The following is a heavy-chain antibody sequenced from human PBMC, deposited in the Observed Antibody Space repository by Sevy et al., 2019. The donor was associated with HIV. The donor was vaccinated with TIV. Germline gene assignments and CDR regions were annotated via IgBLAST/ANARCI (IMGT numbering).Heavy chain of an antibody. V-gene: IGHV3-30-3*01. Sequence: GGSLRLSCAASVFIFRNYAAHWVRQAPGKGLEWLAIISFDGTNKYYADSVKGRFTVSRDNAKNTLYLQMNSLRTEDTAIYYCARGNSPSVTTAPLYYYYGLDVWGQGTTVTVSS. CDR1: VFIFRNYA. D-gene: IGHD4-17*01. CDR2: ISFDGTNK. J-gene: IGHJ6*02. CDR3: ARGNSPSVTTAPLYYYYGLDV.